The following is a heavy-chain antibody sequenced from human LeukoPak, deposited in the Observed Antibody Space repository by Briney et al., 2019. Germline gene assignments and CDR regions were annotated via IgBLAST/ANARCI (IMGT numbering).Heavy chain of an antibody. Sequence: LSLTCTVSGGSISSSSYYWGWIRQAPGKGLEWVAVISYDGSNKYYADSVKGRFTISRDNSKNTLYLQMNSLRAEDTALYYCAKDIHYYDSSGYYYGFDYWGQGTLVTVSS. D-gene: IGHD3-22*01. CDR2: ISYDGSNK. V-gene: IGHV3-30*18. CDR3: AKDIHYYDSSGYYYGFDY. CDR1: GGSISSSS. J-gene: IGHJ4*02.